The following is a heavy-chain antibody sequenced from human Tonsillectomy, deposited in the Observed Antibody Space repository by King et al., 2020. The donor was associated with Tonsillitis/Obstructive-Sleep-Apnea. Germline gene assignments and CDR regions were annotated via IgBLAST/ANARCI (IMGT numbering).Heavy chain of an antibody. CDR3: AHRGAGGSFDI. CDR2: IYWDDDK. J-gene: IGHJ3*02. CDR1: GFPLSTTGVG. Sequence: TLKESGPTLVKPTQTLTLTCSFSGFPLSTTGVGVGWIRQPPGKALEWLALIYWDDDKRYSPSLKSRLTITMDTSRNQVALTMTNMDPMDTATYYCAHRGAGGSFDIWGQGTMVTVSS. D-gene: IGHD1-14*01. V-gene: IGHV2-5*02.